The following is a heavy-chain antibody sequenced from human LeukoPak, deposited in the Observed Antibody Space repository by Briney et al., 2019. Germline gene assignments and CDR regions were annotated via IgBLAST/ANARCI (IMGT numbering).Heavy chain of an antibody. V-gene: IGHV3-30*04. Sequence: GGSLRLSCAASGFTFSSYAMHWVRQAPGKGLEWVAVISYDGSNKYYADSVKGRFTISRDNSKNTLYLQMNSLRAEDTAVYYCAREGPRYYYGSGSYVIDPWGQGTLVTVSS. CDR3: AREGPRYYYGSGSYVIDP. D-gene: IGHD3-10*01. J-gene: IGHJ5*02. CDR1: GFTFSSYA. CDR2: ISYDGSNK.